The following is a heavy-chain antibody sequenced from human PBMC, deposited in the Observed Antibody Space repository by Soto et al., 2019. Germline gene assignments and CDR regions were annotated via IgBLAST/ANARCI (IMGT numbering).Heavy chain of an antibody. D-gene: IGHD6-19*01. J-gene: IGHJ4*02. Sequence: SVKVSCKASGGTFSSYAISWVRQAPGQGLEWMGEIIPIFGTANYAQKFQGRVTITADESTSTAYMELSSLRSEDTAVYYCTRSPRGIIVAPDYWGQGTLVTVSS. V-gene: IGHV1-69*13. CDR1: GGTFSSYA. CDR3: TRSPRGIIVAPDY. CDR2: IIPIFGTA.